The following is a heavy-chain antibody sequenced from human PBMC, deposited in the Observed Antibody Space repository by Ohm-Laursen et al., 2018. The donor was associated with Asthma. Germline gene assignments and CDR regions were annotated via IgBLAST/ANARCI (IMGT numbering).Heavy chain of an antibody. V-gene: IGHV3-30-3*01. CDR1: GFTFNIHA. Sequence: SLRLSCAASGFTFNIHALHWVRQAPGKGLEWVAVISSDGSNKYYADSMKGRFSISRDNSKNTLYLQMNSLRAEDTAVYYCARSMRWLQPYFDFWGQGTLVTVSS. J-gene: IGHJ4*02. D-gene: IGHD5-24*01. CDR2: ISSDGSNK. CDR3: ARSMRWLQPYFDF.